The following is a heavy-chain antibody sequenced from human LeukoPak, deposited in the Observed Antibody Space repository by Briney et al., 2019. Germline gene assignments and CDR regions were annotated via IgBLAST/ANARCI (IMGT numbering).Heavy chain of an antibody. Sequence: WIRQAPGKGLEWVAVIWYDGSNKYYADSVKGRFTISRDNSKNTLYLQMNSLRAEDTAVYYCARGALVVDKYYYYGMDVWGQGTTVTVSS. J-gene: IGHJ6*02. V-gene: IGHV3-33*01. CDR3: ARGALVVDKYYYYGMDV. CDR2: IWYDGSNK. D-gene: IGHD2-15*01.